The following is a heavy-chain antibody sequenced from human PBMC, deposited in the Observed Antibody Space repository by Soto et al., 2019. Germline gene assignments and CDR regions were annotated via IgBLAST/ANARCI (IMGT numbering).Heavy chain of an antibody. J-gene: IGHJ4*02. CDR2: IHPSNGGT. D-gene: IGHD1-1*01. CDR3: ARRPTTGATYFDY. V-gene: IGHV1-2*02. CDR1: GYSFTGNS. Sequence: ASVKVSCKASGYSFTGNSIHWVRQAPGQGLEWMGWIHPSNGGTNYAQKFQGRLTITKDTSKNQVVLTMTNMDPVDTATYFCARRPTTGATYFDYWGQGTLVTVSS.